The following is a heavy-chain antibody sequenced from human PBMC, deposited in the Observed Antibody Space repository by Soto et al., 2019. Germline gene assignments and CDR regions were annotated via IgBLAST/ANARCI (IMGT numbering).Heavy chain of an antibody. J-gene: IGHJ6*02. CDR1: GGSITNYY. CDR2: IYPSGST. D-gene: IGHD3-3*01. CDR3: ARGHHFDFSSGYYGAHQMDV. Sequence: PSETLSLTCTVSGGSITNYYWNWVRQSAGRGLEWIGRIYPSGSTNYNPSLRSRVTVSVDTSKNQFPLKLSSVTAADTAVYYCARGHHFDFSSGYYGAHQMDVWGQGTTVTVSS. V-gene: IGHV4-4*07.